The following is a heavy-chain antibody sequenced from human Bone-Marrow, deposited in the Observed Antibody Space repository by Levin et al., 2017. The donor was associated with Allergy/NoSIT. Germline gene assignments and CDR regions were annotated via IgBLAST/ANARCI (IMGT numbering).Heavy chain of an antibody. V-gene: IGHV3-49*04. J-gene: IGHJ4*02. D-gene: IGHD3-3*01. CDR3: TRVALRFLEWEFGWFDY. Sequence: GESLKISCTASGFTFGDYAMSWVRQAPGKGLEWVGFIRSKAYGGTTEYAASVKGRFTISRDDSKSIAYLQMNSLKTEDTAVYYCTRVALRFLEWEFGWFDYWGQGTLVTVSS. CDR2: IRSKAYGGTT. CDR1: GFTFGDYA.